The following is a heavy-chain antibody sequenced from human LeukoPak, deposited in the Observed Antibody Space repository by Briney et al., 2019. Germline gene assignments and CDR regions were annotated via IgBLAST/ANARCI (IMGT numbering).Heavy chain of an antibody. D-gene: IGHD2-15*01. V-gene: IGHV3-53*01. CDR1: GLFVSSDY. CDR3: ARVRGDSRGNAFDI. Sequence: GGSLRLSCAVSGLFVSSDYMTWVRQAPGKGLEWVSLIYSGGKTYYTDSVKGRFTISRDNSNKTLFLQMNGLRAEDTAVYYCARVRGDSRGNAFDIWGQGTMVTVS. CDR2: IYSGGKT. J-gene: IGHJ3*02.